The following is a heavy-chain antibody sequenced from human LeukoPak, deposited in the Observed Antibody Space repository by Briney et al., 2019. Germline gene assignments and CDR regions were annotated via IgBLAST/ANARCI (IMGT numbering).Heavy chain of an antibody. V-gene: IGHV3-21*01. CDR3: ARDHYNILTGYFSY. CDR2: INPSSNYI. J-gene: IGHJ4*02. Sequence: PGGSLRLSCAASGFTLSGYGMHWVRQAPGKGLEWVSSINPSSNYIYYTDSVKGRFTVSRDNAKNSLFLRMNSLRAEDTAVYYCARDHYNILTGYFSYWGQGTLVAVSS. D-gene: IGHD3-9*01. CDR1: GFTLSGYG.